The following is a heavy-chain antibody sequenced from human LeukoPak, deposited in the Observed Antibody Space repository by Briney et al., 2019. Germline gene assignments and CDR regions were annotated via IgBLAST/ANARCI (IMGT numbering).Heavy chain of an antibody. CDR1: GFTVSSNY. V-gene: IGHV3-53*05. D-gene: IGHD3-10*01. Sequence: PGGSLRLSCAASGFTVSSNYMSWVRQAPGKGLEWVSVIYSGGSTYYADSVKGRFTISRDNSKNTLYLQMNSLRAEDTAVYYCAKDPVRFRYGSGSYGDYWGQGTLVTVSS. CDR2: IYSGGST. CDR3: AKDPVRFRYGSGSYGDY. J-gene: IGHJ4*02.